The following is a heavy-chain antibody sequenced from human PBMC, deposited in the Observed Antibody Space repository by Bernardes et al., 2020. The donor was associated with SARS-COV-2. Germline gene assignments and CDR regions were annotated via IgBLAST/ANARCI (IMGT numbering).Heavy chain of an antibody. CDR1: GFTFSNYG. Sequence: GGSLRLSCAASGFTFSNYGMSWVRQAPGKGLEWVSGLSGSGGSTYYADSVKGRFTISRDNSQNTLYLQVNSLRAEDTAVYYCAKSAVPGYYYFDYWGQGTLVTVSS. J-gene: IGHJ4*02. CDR3: AKSAVPGYYYFDY. D-gene: IGHD6-19*01. CDR2: LSGSGGST. V-gene: IGHV3-23*01.